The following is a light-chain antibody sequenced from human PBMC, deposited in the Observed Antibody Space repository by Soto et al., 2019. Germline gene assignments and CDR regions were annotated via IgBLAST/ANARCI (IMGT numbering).Light chain of an antibody. CDR3: AAWDDSLNAFYV. CDR1: SSNIGSNY. J-gene: IGLJ1*01. CDR2: SNN. Sequence: QLVLSQPPSASGTPGQRVTISCFGSSSNIGSNYVNWYQQLPGTAPKLLIYSNNQRPSGVPDRFSGSKSGTSASLAISGLQSEDEADYYCAAWDDSLNAFYVLGTGTKLTVL. V-gene: IGLV1-44*01.